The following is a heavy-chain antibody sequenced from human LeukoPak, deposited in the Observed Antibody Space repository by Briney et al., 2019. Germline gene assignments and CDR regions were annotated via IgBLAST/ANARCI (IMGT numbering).Heavy chain of an antibody. J-gene: IGHJ4*02. D-gene: IGHD3-10*01. Sequence: SETLSLTCTVWGVSITTYYWSWLRQPPGKGLEWIGYIYHSGSTNYNPSVKSRVTISVDTSKNEFSLKLTSVTAADTAVYYCAREANYYGSGSFEGTFDYWGQGSLVTVSS. V-gene: IGHV4-59*13. CDR2: IYHSGST. CDR1: GVSITTYY. CDR3: AREANYYGSGSFEGTFDY.